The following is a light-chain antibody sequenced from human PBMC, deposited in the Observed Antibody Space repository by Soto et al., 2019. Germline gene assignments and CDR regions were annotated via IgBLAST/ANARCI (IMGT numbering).Light chain of an antibody. J-gene: IGLJ2*01. CDR3: YSYAGKNISL. CDR2: EVN. Sequence: QSALTQPPSASGSPGQSVTIPCTGTSSDVGYYNFVSWYQQHPAKAPKLMIYEVNKRPSGVPDRFSGSKSGNTASLTVSGLQAEDEADYYCYSYAGKNISLFGGGTKLTVL. CDR1: SSDVGYYNF. V-gene: IGLV2-8*01.